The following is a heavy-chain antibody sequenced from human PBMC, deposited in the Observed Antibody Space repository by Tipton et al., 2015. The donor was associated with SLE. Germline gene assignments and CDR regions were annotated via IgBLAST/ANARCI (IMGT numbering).Heavy chain of an antibody. CDR2: IYYKGST. D-gene: IGHD3-3*01. V-gene: IGHV4-59*02. Sequence: TLSLTCTVSGGSVNGHYWNWIRQAPGQGLEWIGYIYYKGSTDYKSSLKSRLAISIDTSKNQVSLKLTSVTAADTAVYYCARAPLFGVVTVRGPFDYWGQGTLVSVSS. CDR1: GGSVNGHY. CDR3: ARAPLFGVVTVRGPFDY. J-gene: IGHJ4*02.